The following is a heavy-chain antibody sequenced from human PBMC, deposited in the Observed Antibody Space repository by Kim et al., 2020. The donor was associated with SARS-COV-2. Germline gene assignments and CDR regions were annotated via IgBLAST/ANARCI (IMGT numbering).Heavy chain of an antibody. Sequence: GGSLRLSCAASGFTDFSGYWMHWVRQAPGKGLVWVSRINNDGSNTSYADSVKGRFTISRDNAKNTLYLQMNSLRAEDTAVYYCARGGDCPHDYWGQGTLV. D-gene: IGHD2-21*02. CDR3: ARGGDCPHDY. CDR2: INNDGSNT. CDR1: GFTDFSGYW. J-gene: IGHJ4*02. V-gene: IGHV3-74*01.